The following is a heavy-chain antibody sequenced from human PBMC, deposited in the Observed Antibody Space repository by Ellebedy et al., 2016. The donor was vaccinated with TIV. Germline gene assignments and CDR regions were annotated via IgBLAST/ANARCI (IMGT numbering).Heavy chain of an antibody. J-gene: IGHJ6*02. D-gene: IGHD1-20*01. Sequence: ASVKVSCKASGYPFTTYYVHCVRSVPGQLLHWMGIIQPSGDGTSYAQKFQGRLTVTKDTSTSTVYMELNGLRSEDTAVYFCARDLTGTTDYDGTDRWGQGTTVTVSS. CDR2: IQPSGDGT. CDR1: GYPFTTYY. CDR3: ARDLTGTTDYDGTDR. V-gene: IGHV1-46*01.